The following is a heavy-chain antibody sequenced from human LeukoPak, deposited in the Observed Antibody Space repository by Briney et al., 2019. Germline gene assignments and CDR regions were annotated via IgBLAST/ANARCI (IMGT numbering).Heavy chain of an antibody. V-gene: IGHV3-7*05. Sequence: GGSLRRSCAASGFTFSGYWMSWVRQDPGKGLEWVANIKQDGSEKYYVDSVKGRFTISRDNAKNSLYLQMNSLRAEDTALYYCARGYCSSTSSYFDYWGQGTLVTVSS. D-gene: IGHD2-2*01. CDR3: ARGYCSSTSSYFDY. CDR2: IKQDGSEK. J-gene: IGHJ4*02. CDR1: GFTFSGYW.